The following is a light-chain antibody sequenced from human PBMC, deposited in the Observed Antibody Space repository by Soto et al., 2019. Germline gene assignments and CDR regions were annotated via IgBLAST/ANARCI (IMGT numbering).Light chain of an antibody. CDR1: SSDVGGYNY. CDR3: TSSTSGSLYV. Sequence: QSVLTQAASVSGSPGQSITISCTGTSSDVGGYNYVSWYQQFPGKVPKLLIYNVSNRPSGVSNRFSGSKSGNTASLTISGLLAEDEADYFCTSSTSGSLYVFGTGTKLTVL. CDR2: NVS. J-gene: IGLJ1*01. V-gene: IGLV2-14*01.